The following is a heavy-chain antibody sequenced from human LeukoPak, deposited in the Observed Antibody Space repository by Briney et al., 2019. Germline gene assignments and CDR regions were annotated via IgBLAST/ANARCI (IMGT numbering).Heavy chain of an antibody. CDR2: MRQDGSDK. J-gene: IGHJ4*02. CDR3: ARDHKDWGVFDC. V-gene: IGHV3-7*01. D-gene: IGHD7-27*01. CDR1: GFTSSTAW. Sequence: GGSLTLSCAISGFTSSTAWLTWVRQAPGKGPEWVADMRQDGSDKYYLDSVRGRFFISRDNAKNSLYLQMNSLRAEDTAVYYCARDHKDWGVFDCWGQGTPVTVSS.